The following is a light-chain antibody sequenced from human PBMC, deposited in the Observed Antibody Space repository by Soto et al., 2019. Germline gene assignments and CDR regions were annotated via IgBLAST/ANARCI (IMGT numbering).Light chain of an antibody. CDR1: QTIRSH. Sequence: DIQMTQFPSSLSASVGDRVTITCRASQTIRSHLNWYQQKPGEAPKIVIYKASTLKSGVPSRFSGSGSGTEFTLTISSLQPDDFATYYCQHYNSYSEAFGQGTKVDIK. V-gene: IGKV1-5*03. J-gene: IGKJ1*01. CDR2: KAS. CDR3: QHYNSYSEA.